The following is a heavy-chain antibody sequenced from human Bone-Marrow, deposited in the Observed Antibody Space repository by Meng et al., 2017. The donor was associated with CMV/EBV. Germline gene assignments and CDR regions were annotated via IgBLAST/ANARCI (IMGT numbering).Heavy chain of an antibody. V-gene: IGHV1-46*01. Sequence: ASVKVSCKASGYTFTSYDINWVRQATGQGLEWMGIINPSGGSTSYAQKFQGRVTMTRDTSTSTVYMELSSLRSEDTAVYYCARDQIVVVPAAIRGGDYYYGMDVWGQGTTVTVSS. CDR1: GYTFTSYD. D-gene: IGHD2-2*02. J-gene: IGHJ6*02. CDR3: ARDQIVVVPAAIRGGDYYYGMDV. CDR2: INPSGGST.